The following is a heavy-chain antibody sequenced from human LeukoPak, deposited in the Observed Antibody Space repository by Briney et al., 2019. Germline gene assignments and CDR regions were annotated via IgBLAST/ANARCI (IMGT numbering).Heavy chain of an antibody. D-gene: IGHD3-10*02. Sequence: GGSLRLSCAASGFTFSNYGMSWVRQAPGKGLEWVSAISGSGGSTYYADSVKGRFTISRDISKNTLYLQMNSLRAEDTAVYYCAELGITMIGGVWGKGTTVTISS. J-gene: IGHJ6*04. CDR1: GFTFSNYG. V-gene: IGHV3-23*01. CDR3: AELGITMIGGV. CDR2: ISGSGGST.